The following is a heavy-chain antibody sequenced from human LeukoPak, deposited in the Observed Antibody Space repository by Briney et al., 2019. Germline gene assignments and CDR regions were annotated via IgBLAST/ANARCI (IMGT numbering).Heavy chain of an antibody. CDR1: GYTFTSYD. Sequence: GASVKVSCKASGYTFTSYDINWVRQATGQGLEWMGWMNPNSGNTGYAQKFQGRVTMTRNTSISTAYMELSSLRSEDTAVYYCARWGTVWWLRRSYYGMDVWGQGTTVTVSS. V-gene: IGHV1-8*01. D-gene: IGHD5-12*01. CDR2: MNPNSGNT. CDR3: ARWGTVWWLRRSYYGMDV. J-gene: IGHJ6*02.